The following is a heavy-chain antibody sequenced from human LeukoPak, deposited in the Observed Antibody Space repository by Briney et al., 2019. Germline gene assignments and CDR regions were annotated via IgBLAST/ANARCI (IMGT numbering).Heavy chain of an antibody. V-gene: IGHV3-21*01. Sequence: PGGSLRLSCAASGFTFSSYSMNWVRQAPGKGLEWVSSISSSSSYIYYADSVKGRFTISRDNAKNSLYLQMNSLRAEDTAVYYCARGRYYYDSSGLFFDYWGQGTLVTVSS. CDR3: ARGRYYYDSSGLFFDY. CDR2: ISSSSSYI. D-gene: IGHD3-22*01. CDR1: GFTFSSYS. J-gene: IGHJ4*02.